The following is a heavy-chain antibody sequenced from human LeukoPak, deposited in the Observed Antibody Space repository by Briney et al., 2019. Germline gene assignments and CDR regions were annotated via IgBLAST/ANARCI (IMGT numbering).Heavy chain of an antibody. D-gene: IGHD3-3*01. Sequence: PGGFLRLSCAASELTFSNYWMHWVRQAPGKGLVWVSRINSDGSSTSYADSVKGRFTISRDNAKNTLYLQMNSLRVEDTAVYYCARGFTIFGVVNDGFDIWGQGTTVTVSS. CDR2: INSDGSST. CDR1: ELTFSNYW. V-gene: IGHV3-74*01. CDR3: ARGFTIFGVVNDGFDI. J-gene: IGHJ3*02.